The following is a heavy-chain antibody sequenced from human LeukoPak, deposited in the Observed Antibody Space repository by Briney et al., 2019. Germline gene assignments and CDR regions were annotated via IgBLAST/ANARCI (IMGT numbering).Heavy chain of an antibody. CDR2: INPNSGGT. D-gene: IGHD4-23*01. J-gene: IGHJ4*02. CDR3: ARGGTVVTPSDY. V-gene: IGHV1-2*02. CDR1: GYTFTGYY. Sequence: ASVKVSCKASGYTFTGYYIHWVRQAPGQGLEWMGWINPNSGGTNYAQKFQDRVTMTRDTSISTAYMELSRLRFDDTAVYYCARGGTVVTPSDYWGQGTLVTVSS.